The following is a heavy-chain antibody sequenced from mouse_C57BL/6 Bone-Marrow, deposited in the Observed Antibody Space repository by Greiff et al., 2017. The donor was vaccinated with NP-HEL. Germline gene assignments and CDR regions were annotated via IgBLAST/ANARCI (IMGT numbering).Heavy chain of an antibody. J-gene: IGHJ3*01. CDR1: GYTFTSYG. Sequence: QVQLKESGAELARPGASVKLSCKASGYTFTSYGISWVKQRTGQGLAWIGEIYPRSGNTSYNEKFKGKATLTADKSSSTAYMELRSLTSEDSAVYFCVYYYGSSPAWFAYWGQGTLVTVSA. CDR3: VYYYGSSPAWFAY. V-gene: IGHV1-81*01. CDR2: IYPRSGNT. D-gene: IGHD1-1*01.